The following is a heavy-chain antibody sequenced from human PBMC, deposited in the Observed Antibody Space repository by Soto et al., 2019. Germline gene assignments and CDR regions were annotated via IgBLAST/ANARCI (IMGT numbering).Heavy chain of an antibody. CDR2: MTPNSGGT. D-gene: IGHD3-22*01. V-gene: IGHV1-2*02. CDR3: ARASMIVEKYDF. Sequence: QVQLVQSGAEVKKPGASVKVSCKASGYSFIGYYIHWVRQAPGQGLEWMGWMTPNSGGTDYAQKFPGRVNMTRDTPISTAYMELNGLSSDDTAVYYCARASMIVEKYDFWGQGTQVTVSS. CDR1: GYSFIGYY. J-gene: IGHJ4*02.